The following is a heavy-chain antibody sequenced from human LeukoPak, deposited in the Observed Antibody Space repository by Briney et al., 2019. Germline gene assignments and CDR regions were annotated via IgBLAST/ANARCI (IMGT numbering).Heavy chain of an antibody. D-gene: IGHD6-6*01. CDR2: IYSGGST. CDR3: ARIFSSYADY. V-gene: IGHV3-53*01. J-gene: IGHJ4*02. CDR1: GFPFSNYV. Sequence: TGGSLRLSCAASGFPFSNYVMSWVRQAPGKGLEWVSVIYSGGSTYYADSVKGRFTISRDNSKNTLYLQMNSLRAEDTAVYYCARIFSSYADYWGQGTLVTVSS.